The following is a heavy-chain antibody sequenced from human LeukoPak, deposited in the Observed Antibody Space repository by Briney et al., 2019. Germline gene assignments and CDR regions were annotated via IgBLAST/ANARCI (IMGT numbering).Heavy chain of an antibody. J-gene: IGHJ4*02. CDR1: GFRSDEYA. V-gene: IGHV3-9*02. Sequence: GGSLRLPCAASGFRSDEYAMHWVRQAPGKGLEWVSGISWNSGNIDYADSVKGRFTISRDNAKKSLYLQMDSLRAEDTAFYYCARDMTYSYGSESYHIDYWGQGTLITVSS. CDR3: ARDMTYSYGSESYHIDY. CDR2: ISWNSGNI. D-gene: IGHD3-10*01.